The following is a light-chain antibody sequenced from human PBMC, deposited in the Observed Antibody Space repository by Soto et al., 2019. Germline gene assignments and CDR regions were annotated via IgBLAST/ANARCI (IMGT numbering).Light chain of an antibody. J-gene: IGLJ3*02. Sequence: QSVLTQSPSASASLGASVKLTCTLSSGHSSYAIAWHQLHPEKGPRYLMKINSDGSHSKVDGIPDRFSGSSSGAERYLTISSLESEDEADYYCQTWGTGIQVFGGGTKVTVL. V-gene: IGLV4-69*01. CDR1: SGHSSYA. CDR2: INSDGSH. CDR3: QTWGTGIQV.